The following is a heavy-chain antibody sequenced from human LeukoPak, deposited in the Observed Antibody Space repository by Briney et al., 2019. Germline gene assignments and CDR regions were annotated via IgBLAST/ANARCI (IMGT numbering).Heavy chain of an antibody. CDR1: GYTFTGYY. J-gene: IGHJ4*02. CDR3: ARAPSTVTMDY. D-gene: IGHD4-17*01. Sequence: ASVKVSCKASGYTFTGYYMHWVRQAPGQGLEWMGWINPNSGGTNYAQKFRGRATMTRDTSISTAYMELSRLRSDDTAVYYCARAPSTVTMDYWGQGTLVTVSS. CDR2: INPNSGGT. V-gene: IGHV1-2*02.